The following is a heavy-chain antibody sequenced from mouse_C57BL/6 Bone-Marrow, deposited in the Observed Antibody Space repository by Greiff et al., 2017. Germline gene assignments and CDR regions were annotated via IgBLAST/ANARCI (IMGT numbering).Heavy chain of an antibody. J-gene: IGHJ3*01. CDR3: ASEGDSSGYPFAY. CDR2: IWGVGST. CDR1: GFSLTSYG. D-gene: IGHD3-2*02. Sequence: VMLVESGPGLVAPSQSLSITCTVSGFSLTSYGVDWVRQSPGKGLEWLGVIWGVGSTNYNSALKSRLSISKDNSKSQVFLKMNSLQTDDTAMYYCASEGDSSGYPFAYWGQGTLVTVSA. V-gene: IGHV2-6*01.